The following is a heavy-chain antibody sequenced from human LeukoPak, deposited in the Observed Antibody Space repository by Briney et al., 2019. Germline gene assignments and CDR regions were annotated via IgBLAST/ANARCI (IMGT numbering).Heavy chain of an antibody. CDR1: GGTISGSSYY. CDR3: TRREGYCSNGICYIFYDY. CDR2: IYYSGST. Sequence: SETLSLTCTVSGGTISGSSYYWGWLRQPPGKGLEWMGSIYYSGSTYYTPSLKSRVTISVHTSKNHFSLKLSSVTAADTAVYYCTRREGYCSNGICYIFYDYWGQGTLVTVSS. V-gene: IGHV4-39*02. J-gene: IGHJ4*02. D-gene: IGHD2-8*01.